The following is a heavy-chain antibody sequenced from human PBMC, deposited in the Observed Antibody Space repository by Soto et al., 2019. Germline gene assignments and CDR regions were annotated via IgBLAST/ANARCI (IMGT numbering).Heavy chain of an antibody. CDR3: ARDYTAYDYGDY. CDR1: GFTFRSSP. J-gene: IGHJ4*02. Sequence: VLLVESGGGLVQPGGSLRLSCAASGFTFRSSPMNWVRRAPGKGLEWVSYISGGGTLYYTDSVKGRFTISRDNAKNSLYLQMNSLRAEDTAVYYCARDYTAYDYGDYWGQGTLVTVSS. CDR2: ISGGGTL. D-gene: IGHD2-2*01. V-gene: IGHV3-48*01.